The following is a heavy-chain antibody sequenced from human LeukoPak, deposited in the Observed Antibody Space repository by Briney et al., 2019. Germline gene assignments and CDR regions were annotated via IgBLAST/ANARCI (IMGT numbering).Heavy chain of an antibody. CDR3: ARVSSYGNNWFDP. V-gene: IGHV3-30-3*01. CDR2: ISYDGSNK. Sequence: PGRSLRLSCAASGFTFSSYAMHWVRQAPGKGLKWVAVISYDGSNKYYADSVKGRFTISRDNSKNTLYLQMNSLRAEDTAVYYCARVSSYGNNWFDPWGQGTLVTVSS. D-gene: IGHD5-18*01. J-gene: IGHJ5*02. CDR1: GFTFSSYA.